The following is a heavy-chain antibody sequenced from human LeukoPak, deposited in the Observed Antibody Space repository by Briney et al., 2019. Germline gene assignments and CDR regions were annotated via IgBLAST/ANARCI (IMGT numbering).Heavy chain of an antibody. CDR2: IKNKTNGGTT. CDR3: ARGFCSSTNCYQGPFDF. CDR1: GFTFSSAW. V-gene: IGHV3-15*01. J-gene: IGHJ4*02. D-gene: IGHD2-2*01. Sequence: PGGSLRLSCAASGFTFSSAWMTWVRQAPGKGLEWVGHIKNKTNGGTTDYAAPVKGRFIISRDDSKNTLYLQMNSLRTEDTAVYYCARGFCSSTNCYQGPFDFWGQGTLVTVSS.